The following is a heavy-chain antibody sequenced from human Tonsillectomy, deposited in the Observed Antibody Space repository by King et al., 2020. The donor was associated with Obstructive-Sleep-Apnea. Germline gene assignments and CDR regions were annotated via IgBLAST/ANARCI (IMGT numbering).Heavy chain of an antibody. Sequence: QLQESGPTLMKPSETLSLTCTVSGGSISSSSYYWGWIRQPPGKGLEWIGSIYYTGNTYYNPSLKSRVTISVDTSKNQFSLNLTSVTAADTAVYYCAREGFRLVGPPYEVVNWAQGTLVTVSS. CDR1: GGSISSSSYY. CDR2: IYYTGNT. J-gene: IGHJ4*02. CDR3: AREGFRLVGPPYEVVN. V-gene: IGHV4-39*07. D-gene: IGHD1-26*01.